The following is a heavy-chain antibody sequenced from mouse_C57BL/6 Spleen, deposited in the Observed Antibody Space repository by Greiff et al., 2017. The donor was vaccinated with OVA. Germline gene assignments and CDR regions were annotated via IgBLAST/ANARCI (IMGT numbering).Heavy chain of an antibody. V-gene: IGHV1-26*01. CDR1: GYTFTDYY. D-gene: IGHD2-2*01. Sequence: EVKLQQSGPELVKPGASVKISCKASGYTFTDYYMNWVKQSHGKSLEWIGDINPNNGGTSYNQKFKGKATLTVDKSSSTAYMELRSLTSEDSAVYYCARYGYDEGYAMDYWGQGTSVTVSS. CDR2: INPNNGGT. J-gene: IGHJ4*01. CDR3: ARYGYDEGYAMDY.